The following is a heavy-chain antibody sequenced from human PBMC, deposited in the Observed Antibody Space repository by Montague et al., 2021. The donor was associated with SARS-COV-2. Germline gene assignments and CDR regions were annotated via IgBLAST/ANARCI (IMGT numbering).Heavy chain of an antibody. D-gene: IGHD2-15*01. CDR2: IYYSGST. CDR1: SGSINSGGFY. CDR3: ARSVRGYCNDDSCLARYYYGLDV. V-gene: IGHV4-31*03. Sequence: TLSLTCSVSSGSINSGGFYWSWIRQPPGKGLEWIGYIYYSGSTYYNPSLESRLTISVGTSKNQFSLNLSSVTAADTAVYYCARSVRGYCNDDSCLARYYYGLDVWGQGTTVTVSS. J-gene: IGHJ6*02.